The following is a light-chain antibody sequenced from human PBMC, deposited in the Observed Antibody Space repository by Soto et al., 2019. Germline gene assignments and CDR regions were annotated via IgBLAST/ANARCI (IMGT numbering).Light chain of an antibody. CDR2: EVS. J-gene: IGLJ1*01. CDR3: SSYTSSSTYV. CDR1: SSDVGGYNY. Sequence: QSALTQPASVSGSPGQSITISCTGTSSDVGGYNYVSWYQQHPGKAPKLMIYEVSNRPSGVSNRFSGSKSGNTASLTISGLQAEDEADYYCSSYTSSSTYVFGTGPKLNVL. V-gene: IGLV2-14*01.